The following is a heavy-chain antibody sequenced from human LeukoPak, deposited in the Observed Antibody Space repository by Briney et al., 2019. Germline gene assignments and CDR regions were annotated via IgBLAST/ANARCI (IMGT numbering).Heavy chain of an antibody. Sequence: ASVKVSCKASGYTFTGYYMHWVRQAPGQGLEWMGWINPNSGGTNYAQKFQGRVTMTRDMSISTAYMELSRLRSDDTAVYYCARVVEGDGYNYFDYRGQGTLVTVSS. CDR2: INPNSGGT. CDR1: GYTFTGYY. V-gene: IGHV1-2*02. CDR3: ARVVEGDGYNYFDY. J-gene: IGHJ4*02. D-gene: IGHD5-24*01.